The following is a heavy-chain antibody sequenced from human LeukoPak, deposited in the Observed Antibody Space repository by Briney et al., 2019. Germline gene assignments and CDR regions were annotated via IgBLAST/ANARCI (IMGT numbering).Heavy chain of an antibody. D-gene: IGHD2-2*03. CDR1: GYTFSNYV. CDR2: LSAYNGNT. V-gene: IGHV1-18*04. CDR3: ARVGYCSSTGCYNPDY. Sequence: ASVKVSCKASGYTFSNYVITWVRQAPGQGLEWIGWLSAYNGNTNYAQKLQDRVTMTTDTSTDTAYMELRSLRSDDTAVYCCARVGYCSSTGCYNPDYWGQGTLVTVSS. J-gene: IGHJ4*02.